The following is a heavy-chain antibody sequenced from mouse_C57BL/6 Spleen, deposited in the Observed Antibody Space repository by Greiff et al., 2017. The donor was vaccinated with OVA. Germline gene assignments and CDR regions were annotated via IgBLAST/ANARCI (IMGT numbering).Heavy chain of an antibody. CDR1: GYTFTSYW. CDR3: ARSGYYGSSYYFDY. V-gene: IGHV1-69*01. Sequence: QVQLQQPGAELVMPGASVKLSCKASGYTFTSYWMHWVKQRPGQGLEWIGEIDPSDSYTNYNQKFKGKSTLTVDKSSSTAYMQLSSLTSEDSAVYYCARSGYYGSSYYFDYWGKGTTLTVAS. J-gene: IGHJ2*01. CDR2: IDPSDSYT. D-gene: IGHD1-1*01.